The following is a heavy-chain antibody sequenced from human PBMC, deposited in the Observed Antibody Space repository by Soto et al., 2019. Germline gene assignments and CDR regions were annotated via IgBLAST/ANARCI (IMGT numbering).Heavy chain of an antibody. Sequence: PGGSLRLSCAASGLTFSSYAMHWVRQAPGKGLEWVAVISYDGSNKYYADSVKGRFTISRDNSKNTLYLQVNSLRAEDTAVYFCARGMAAAGTHFDYWGQGTLVTVSS. CDR3: ARGMAAAGTHFDY. V-gene: IGHV3-30-3*01. D-gene: IGHD6-13*01. CDR2: ISYDGSNK. CDR1: GLTFSSYA. J-gene: IGHJ4*02.